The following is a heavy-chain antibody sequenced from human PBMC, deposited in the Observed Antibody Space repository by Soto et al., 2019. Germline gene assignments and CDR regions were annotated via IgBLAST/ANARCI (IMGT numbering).Heavy chain of an antibody. CDR2: ISGSGGAT. D-gene: IGHD2-15*01. CDR3: SRDRYCSGGSCYSEWAFDI. V-gene: IGHV3-23*01. CDR1: GFTFSSYA. Sequence: EVQLLESGGGLVQPGGSLRLSCAASGFTFSSYAMSWVRQAPGKGLEWGAGISGSGGATYYAESVKGRFTISRDNSKNTLYLQMNSRRAEDTAVYYCSRDRYCSGGSCYSEWAFDIWGQGTMVTVSS. J-gene: IGHJ3*02.